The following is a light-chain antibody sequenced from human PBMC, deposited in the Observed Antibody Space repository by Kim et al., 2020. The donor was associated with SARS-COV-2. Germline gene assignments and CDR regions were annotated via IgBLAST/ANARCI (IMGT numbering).Light chain of an antibody. J-gene: IGKJ1*01. V-gene: IGKV1-5*03. CDR1: QTVSSW. CDR2: KAS. Sequence: QMTQSPSTLSASVGDRVTITCRASQTVSSWLAWYQQKPGKAPKLLIYKASTLETGVPSRFSGSGSGTEFTLTISSLQPDDFATYYSQQYNSYWTFGQGTKVDIK. CDR3: QQYNSYWT.